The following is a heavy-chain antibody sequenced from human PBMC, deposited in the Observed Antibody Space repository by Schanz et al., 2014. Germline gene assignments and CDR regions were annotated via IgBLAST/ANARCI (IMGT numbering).Heavy chain of an antibody. CDR2: ISSSSSTI. CDR1: GFTFSGYS. Sequence: EVQLVESGGGLVQPGGSLRLSCAASGFTFSGYSMNWVRQAPGKGLEWVAYISSSSSTIHYADSVKGRFTISRDNAKNSLYLQMDSLRAEDAAVYYCARDLPLTFLFDYWGQGTLVTVSS. V-gene: IGHV3-48*01. CDR3: ARDLPLTFLFDY. J-gene: IGHJ4*02.